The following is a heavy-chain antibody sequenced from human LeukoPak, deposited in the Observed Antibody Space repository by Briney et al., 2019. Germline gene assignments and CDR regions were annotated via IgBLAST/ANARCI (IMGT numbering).Heavy chain of an antibody. CDR1: GFTFSNYG. CDR2: IWYDGSNK. CDR3: ARDGSDYDIDY. D-gene: IGHD3-9*01. Sequence: GGSLRLSCAASGFTFSNYGMHWVRQAPGKGLEWVAVIWYDGSNKYYADSVKGRFTISRDNSKNTLYLQMNSLRADDTAVYYCARDGSDYDIDYWGQGTLVTVSS. V-gene: IGHV3-33*01. J-gene: IGHJ4*02.